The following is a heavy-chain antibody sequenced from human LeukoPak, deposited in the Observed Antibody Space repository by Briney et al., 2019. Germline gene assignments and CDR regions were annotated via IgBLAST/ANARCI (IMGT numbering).Heavy chain of an antibody. D-gene: IGHD3-22*01. CDR3: ARDLAYNYDSSGYYRRDY. CDR1: GFTFGDYA. V-gene: IGHV3-21*01. Sequence: GGSLRLSCTGSGFTFGDYAMTWVRQAPGKGLEWVSSISSSSSYIYYADSVKGRFTISRDNAKNSLYLQMNSLRAEDTAVYYCARDLAYNYDSSGYYRRDYWGQGTLVTVSS. CDR2: ISSSSSYI. J-gene: IGHJ4*02.